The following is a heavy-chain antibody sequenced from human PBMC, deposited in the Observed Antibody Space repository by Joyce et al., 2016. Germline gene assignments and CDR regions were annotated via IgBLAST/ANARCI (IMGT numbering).Heavy chain of an antibody. CDR2: KYSNSQWVN. CDR3: ARGRPHYYAMDV. CDR1: GDSVSGHNSA. Sequence: QVQLQQSGPGLVKPSQTLSLTCVISGDSVSGHNSACNWIRQSPSRGLEWLGRKYSNSQWVNDFAVSVKSRMIISPDTSKNQFSLQLSSVTPEDTGVYYCARGRPHYYAMDVWGQGTTVTVSS. J-gene: IGHJ6*02. V-gene: IGHV6-1*01.